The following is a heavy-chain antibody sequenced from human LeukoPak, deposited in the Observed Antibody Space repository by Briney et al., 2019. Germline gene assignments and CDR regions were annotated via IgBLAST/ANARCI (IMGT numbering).Heavy chain of an antibody. CDR2: IYYSGST. Sequence: SETLSHTCTVSGGSISSYYWSWIRQPPGKGLEWIGYIYYSGSTNYNPSLRSRVTISVDTSKNQSSLKLSSVTAADTAVYYCARGGNYGDYDGYFDYWGQGTLVTVSS. D-gene: IGHD4-17*01. V-gene: IGHV4-59*08. CDR3: ARGGNYGDYDGYFDY. J-gene: IGHJ4*02. CDR1: GGSISSYY.